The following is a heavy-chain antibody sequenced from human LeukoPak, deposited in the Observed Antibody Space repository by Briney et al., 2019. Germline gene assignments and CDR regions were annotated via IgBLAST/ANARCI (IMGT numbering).Heavy chain of an antibody. Sequence: GGSLRLSCAASGFTFSSYAMHWVRQAPGKGLEYVAAISSNGGSTYYANSVKGRFTISRDSSKNTLYLQMGSLRAEDMAVYYCASVALNGDFDYWGQGTLVTVSS. D-gene: IGHD7-27*01. CDR2: ISSNGGST. CDR1: GFTFSSYA. J-gene: IGHJ4*02. V-gene: IGHV3-64*01. CDR3: ASVALNGDFDY.